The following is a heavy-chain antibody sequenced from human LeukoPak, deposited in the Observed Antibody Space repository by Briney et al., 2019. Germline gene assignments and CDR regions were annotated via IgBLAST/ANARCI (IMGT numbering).Heavy chain of an antibody. D-gene: IGHD3-9*01. Sequence: QPGGSLRLSCAASGFTFSSYWMSWVRQAPGKGLEWVANIKQDGSEKYYVDSVKGRFTISRDNAKNSLYLQMNSLRAEDTAVYYCARENYDILTGNDAFDIWGQGTMVTVSS. CDR3: ARENYDILTGNDAFDI. J-gene: IGHJ3*02. CDR1: GFTFSSYW. V-gene: IGHV3-7*01. CDR2: IKQDGSEK.